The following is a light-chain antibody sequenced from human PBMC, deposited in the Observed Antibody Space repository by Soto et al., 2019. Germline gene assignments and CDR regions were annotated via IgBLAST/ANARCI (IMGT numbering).Light chain of an antibody. CDR2: AAS. CDR1: QNIRTS. J-gene: IGKJ3*01. CDR3: HQSYTTPST. V-gene: IGKV1-39*01. Sequence: DIQMTQSPSSLSASVGDRVTITCRASQNIRTSLNWYQQKQGKAPKLLIYAASNLQSGVPSRISGGGSGTDFTLIISSLQPEDFATYYCHQSYTTPSTFGPGTKVDIK.